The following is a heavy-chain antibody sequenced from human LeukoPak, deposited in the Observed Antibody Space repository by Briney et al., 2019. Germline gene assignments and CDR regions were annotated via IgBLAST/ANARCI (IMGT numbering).Heavy chain of an antibody. CDR1: GFTFSTYS. CDR3: ARARPTDY. D-gene: IGHD6-6*01. Sequence: GSLRLSCAASGFTFSTYSMNWVRQAPGKGLEWVSYISSGSRYIYYADSLKGRFTISRDDAENSLYLQMNNLGADDTAVYYCARARPTDYWGQGALVTVSS. V-gene: IGHV3-21*01. CDR2: ISSGSRYI. J-gene: IGHJ4*02.